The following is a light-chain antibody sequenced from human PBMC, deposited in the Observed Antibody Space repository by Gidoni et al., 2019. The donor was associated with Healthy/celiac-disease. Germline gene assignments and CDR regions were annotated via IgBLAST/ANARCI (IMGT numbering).Light chain of an antibody. CDR1: SGSIASNY. Sequence: NFMLTQPPPVSESPGKTVTISCTRSSGSIASNYVQWYQQRPGSAPTTVIYEDNQRPSGVPDRFSGSIDSSSNSASLTISGLKTEDEADYYCQSYDSSNPNVVFGGGTKLTVL. CDR3: QSYDSSNPNVV. J-gene: IGLJ2*01. CDR2: EDN. V-gene: IGLV6-57*04.